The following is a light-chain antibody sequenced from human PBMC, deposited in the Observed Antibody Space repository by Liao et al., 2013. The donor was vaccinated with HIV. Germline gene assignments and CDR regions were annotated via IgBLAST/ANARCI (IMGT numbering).Light chain of an antibody. J-gene: IGLJ3*02. CDR3: QAWDRTTGV. CDR1: NIGRKS. CDR2: QDT. Sequence: SYVLTQPPSVSVAPGKTATITCGGNNIGRKSVHWYQQKPGQSPVLVIYQDTERPSGIPERFSGSNSGNTATLTISGTQAMDEADYHCQAWDRTTGVFGGGTKLTVL. V-gene: IGLV3-21*01.